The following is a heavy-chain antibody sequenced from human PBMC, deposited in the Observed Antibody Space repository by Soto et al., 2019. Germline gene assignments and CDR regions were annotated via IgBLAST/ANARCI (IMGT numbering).Heavy chain of an antibody. CDR3: ASQALRSGDYQT. J-gene: IGHJ5*02. Sequence: GASVKVSCKASGYTFTYRYLHWVRQAPGQALEWMGWITPINGNTNYAQKFQDRVTITRDRSMSTAYMELSSLRSEDTAMYYCASQALRSGDYQTWGQGTLVTVSS. CDR1: GYTFTYRY. CDR2: ITPINGNT. D-gene: IGHD4-17*01. V-gene: IGHV1-45*02.